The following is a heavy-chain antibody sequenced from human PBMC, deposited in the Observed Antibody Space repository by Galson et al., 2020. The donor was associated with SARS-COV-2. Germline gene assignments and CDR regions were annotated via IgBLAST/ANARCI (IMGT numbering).Heavy chain of an antibody. Sequence: GGSLRLSCAASGFTFSNYWMSWVRQAPGKGLEWVAHIKQDGSERSYVDSVKGRFTISRDNAKNSLYLQMNSLSAEDTAVDYCARDRSGLAVAGLDYWGQGTLVTVSS. V-gene: IGHV3-7*01. J-gene: IGHJ4*02. CDR1: GFTFSNYW. CDR3: ARDRSGLAVAGLDY. CDR2: IKQDGSER. D-gene: IGHD6-19*01.